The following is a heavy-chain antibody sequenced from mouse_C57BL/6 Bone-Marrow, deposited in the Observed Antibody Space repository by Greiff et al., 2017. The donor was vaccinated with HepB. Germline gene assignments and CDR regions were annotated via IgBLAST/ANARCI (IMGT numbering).Heavy chain of an antibody. CDR1: GFTFSDYY. D-gene: IGHD1-1*01. CDR2: ISNGGGST. Sequence: EVKLVESGGGLVQPGGSLKLSCAASGFTFSDYYMYWVRQTPEKRLEWVAYISNGGGSTYYPDTVKGRFTISRDNAKNTLYLQMSRLKSEDTAMYYCARQGYYGSFDYWGQGTTLTVSS. J-gene: IGHJ2*01. CDR3: ARQGYYGSFDY. V-gene: IGHV5-12*01.